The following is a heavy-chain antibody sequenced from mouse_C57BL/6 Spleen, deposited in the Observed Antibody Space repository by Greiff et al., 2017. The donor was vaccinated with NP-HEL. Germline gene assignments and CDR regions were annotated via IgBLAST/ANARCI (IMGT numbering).Heavy chain of an antibody. D-gene: IGHD3-2*02. CDR1: GYTFTSYW. J-gene: IGHJ2*01. CDR2: IYPGSGST. CDR3: ARSDAQAYYCDY. V-gene: IGHV1-55*01. Sequence: QVQLQQPGAELVKPGASVKMSCKASGYTFTSYWITWVKQRPGQGLEWIGDIYPGSGSTNYNEKFKSKATLTVDTSSSTAYMQLSSLTSEDSAVYYCARSDAQAYYCDYWGQGTTLTVSS.